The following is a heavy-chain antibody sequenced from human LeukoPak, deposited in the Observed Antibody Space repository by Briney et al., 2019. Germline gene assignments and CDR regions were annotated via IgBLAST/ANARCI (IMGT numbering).Heavy chain of an antibody. CDR1: GFTFSSYG. D-gene: IGHD6-19*01. V-gene: IGHV3-30*18. CDR2: ISYDGSNK. J-gene: IGHJ4*02. Sequence: GGSLRLSCAASGFTFSSYGMPWVRQAPGKGLEWVAVISYDGSNKYYADSVKGRFTISRDNSKNTLYLQMNSLRAEDTAVYYCAKIVDQWLVDYWGQGTLVTVSS. CDR3: AKIVDQWLVDY.